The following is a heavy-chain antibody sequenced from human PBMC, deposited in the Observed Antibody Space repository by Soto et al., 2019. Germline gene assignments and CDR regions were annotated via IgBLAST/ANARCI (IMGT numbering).Heavy chain of an antibody. CDR1: SGSISSSNW. CDR3: ARDSTAAAPYIWFDP. CDR2: IYHSGST. Sequence: QVQLQESGPGLVKPSGTLSLTCAVSSGSISSSNWWSWVRQPPGKGLEWIGEIYHSGSTNYNPSLKSRVTISVDKSKNQLSLKLSSVTAADTAVYYCARDSTAAAPYIWFDPWGQGTLVTVSS. D-gene: IGHD6-6*01. J-gene: IGHJ5*02. V-gene: IGHV4-4*02.